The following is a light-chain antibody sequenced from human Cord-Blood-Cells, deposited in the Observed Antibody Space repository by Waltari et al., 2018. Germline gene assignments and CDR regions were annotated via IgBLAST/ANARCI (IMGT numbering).Light chain of an antibody. CDR3: QQRSNWPPIT. CDR2: AAS. V-gene: IGKV3-11*01. Sequence: EIELTQAPATLSSSPGGSVTISCRASQSASSYLAWYQQKPGQAPRLLIYAASNRATGIPARFSGSGSGTDFTLTISSLEPEDFAVDYCQQRSNWPPITFGQGTRLEIK. CDR1: QSASSY. J-gene: IGKJ5*01.